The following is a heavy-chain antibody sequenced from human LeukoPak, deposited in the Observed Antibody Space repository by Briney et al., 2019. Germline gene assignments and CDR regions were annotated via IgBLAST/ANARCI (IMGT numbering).Heavy chain of an antibody. CDR1: GFTFSSYS. CDR3: ARDGVVTTRYYFDY. V-gene: IGHV3-21*01. D-gene: IGHD2-21*02. Sequence: SGGSLRLYCAASGFTFSSYSMNWVRQAPGNGLEWVSSISSSSNYIYYADSVMGRFTICRDNAKNSLYLQMNSLRAEDTAVYYCARDGVVTTRYYFDYWGQGTLVTVSS. J-gene: IGHJ4*02. CDR2: ISSSSNYI.